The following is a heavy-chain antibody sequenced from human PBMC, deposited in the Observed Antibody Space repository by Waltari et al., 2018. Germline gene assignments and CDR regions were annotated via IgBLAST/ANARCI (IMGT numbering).Heavy chain of an antibody. Sequence: EVQLVESGGGLVQPGGSLRLSGAASGFTFSDFSMTWVRQAPGKGLEWVSYIYSTGSTIYYADSVKGRFTISRDNAQNSLYLQMNSLRADDTAVYYCARGYRKAFDIWGQGTMVTVSS. CDR2: IYSTGSTI. J-gene: IGHJ3*02. V-gene: IGHV3-48*04. D-gene: IGHD5-12*01. CDR1: GFTFSDFS. CDR3: ARGYRKAFDI.